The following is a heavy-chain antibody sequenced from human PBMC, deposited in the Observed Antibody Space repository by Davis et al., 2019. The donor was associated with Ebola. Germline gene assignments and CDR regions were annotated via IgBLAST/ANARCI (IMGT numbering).Heavy chain of an antibody. D-gene: IGHD6-13*01. V-gene: IGHV3-23*01. CDR2: ISGSGGST. CDR1: DIIFNSYA. J-gene: IGHJ6*02. Sequence: GGSLRLSCAVSDIIFNSYAMSWVRQAPGKGLEWVSAISGSGGSTYYADSVKGRFTISRHNSKNTLYLQMNSLRAEDTAVYYCAREGSRNDYYYGMDVWGQGTTVTVSS. CDR3: AREGSRNDYYYGMDV.